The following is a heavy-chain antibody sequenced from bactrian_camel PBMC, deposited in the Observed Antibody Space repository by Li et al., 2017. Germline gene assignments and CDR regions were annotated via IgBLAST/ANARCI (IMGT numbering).Heavy chain of an antibody. V-gene: IGHV3S54*01. J-gene: IGHJ6*01. CDR1: GGDC. D-gene: IGHD3*01. Sequence: VQPGGSMILSCIAGGDCKGWFRQAPGKEREGVAAIYTGGDYTYYAASVKGRFTISQDKDKKTLYLQMKNLKPEDTNTYYCAAGLRRSYGCPIGVSDAYRFWARGPEGLGMSRRRFSLLGPGDPGHRL. CDR2: IYTGGDYT. CDR3: AAGLRRSYGCPIGVSDAYRFWARGPEGLGMSRRRFSL.